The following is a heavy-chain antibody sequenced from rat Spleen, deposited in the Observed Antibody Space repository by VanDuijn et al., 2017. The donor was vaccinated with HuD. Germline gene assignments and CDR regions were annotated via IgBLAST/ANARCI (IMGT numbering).Heavy chain of an antibody. J-gene: IGHJ1*01. Sequence: EVQLVESDGGLVQPGRSLKLSCAASGFTFSDYYMAWVRQAPTTGLEWVATISYDGSSTYYRDSVKGRFTISRDDATGTLYLQMDSLRSEDTATYYCARAGYLRDWYFDFWGPGTMVTVSS. CDR1: GFTFSDYY. V-gene: IGHV5-29*01. D-gene: IGHD2-2*01. CDR2: ISYDGSST. CDR3: ARAGYLRDWYFDF.